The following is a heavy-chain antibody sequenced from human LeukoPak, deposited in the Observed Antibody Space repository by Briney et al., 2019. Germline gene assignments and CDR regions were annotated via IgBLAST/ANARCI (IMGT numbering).Heavy chain of an antibody. CDR2: IYYNGNR. V-gene: IGHV4-39*07. Sequence: PSETLSLTCSVSGASISGTSYYWGWIRQPPGKGLEWIGSIYYNGNRYYKPSLKSRATISLDTSKNQLSLRLTSVTAADTAVYYCAKSPVRAVILWYFDNWGQGTLVSVSS. CDR3: AKSPVRAVILWYFDN. J-gene: IGHJ4*02. CDR1: GASISGTSYY. D-gene: IGHD3-10*02.